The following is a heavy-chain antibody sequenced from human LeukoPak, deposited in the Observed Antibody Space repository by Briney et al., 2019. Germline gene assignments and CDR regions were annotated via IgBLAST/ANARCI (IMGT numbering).Heavy chain of an antibody. J-gene: IGHJ4*02. CDR3: TTDSLTVATVR. CDR2: IKSKTDGGIT. Sequence: GGSLRLSCAASGFTFSNAWMSWVRQAPGKGLEWVGRIKSKTDGGITDYAAPVKGRFTISRDDSKNTLYLQMNSLKTEDTAVYYCTTDSLTVATVRWGQGTLVTVSS. CDR1: GFTFSNAW. V-gene: IGHV3-15*01. D-gene: IGHD6-19*01.